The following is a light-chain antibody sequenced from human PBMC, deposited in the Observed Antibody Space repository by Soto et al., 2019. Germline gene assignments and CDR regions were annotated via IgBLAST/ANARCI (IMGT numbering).Light chain of an antibody. Sequence: DSQMTQGPSSLYTSVGDNVTITCRASQTISSFLNWHQQKVGKAPKVLMYAAASPQSGVPSRFSGSGSGTHFTLTISSLQPEDSATYYCQQSYTPAALSFGGGTKVDI. CDR1: QTISSF. V-gene: IGKV1-39*01. J-gene: IGKJ4*01. CDR3: QQSYTPAALS. CDR2: AAA.